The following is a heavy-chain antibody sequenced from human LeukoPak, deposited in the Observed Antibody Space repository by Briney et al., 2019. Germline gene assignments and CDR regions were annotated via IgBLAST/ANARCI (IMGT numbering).Heavy chain of an antibody. D-gene: IGHD3-3*01. CDR1: GYTFTTYA. Sequence: GASVKVSCKASGYTFTTYAMHWVRQAPGQRLEWMGWINTGNGNIKYSQELQDRVTITRDTSASTAYMDLSSLRSEDTAVYYCATRESGYLAYWGQGTLVTVSS. CDR2: INTGNGNI. V-gene: IGHV1-3*04. CDR3: ATRESGYLAY. J-gene: IGHJ4*02.